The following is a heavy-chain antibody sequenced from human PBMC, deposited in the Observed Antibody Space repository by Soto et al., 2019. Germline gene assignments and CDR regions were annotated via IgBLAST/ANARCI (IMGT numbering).Heavy chain of an antibody. V-gene: IGHV3-23*01. CDR2: ISGSGGST. Sequence: SLRLSCAASGFTSSTYAMTWVRQSPGKGLGLVSGISGSGGSTYSADSVKCRFTISRDNSKNTLFLQMNSLRAEETAVYYRAKNSDTVVGRHIDHWGQGILVTVSS. CDR3: AKNSDTVVGRHIDH. J-gene: IGHJ4*02. D-gene: IGHD2-15*01. CDR1: GFTSSTYA.